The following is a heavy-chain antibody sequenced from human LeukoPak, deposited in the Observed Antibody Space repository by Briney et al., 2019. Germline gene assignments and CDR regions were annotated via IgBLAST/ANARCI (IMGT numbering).Heavy chain of an antibody. CDR2: MIGRDGRT. CDR3: AKGYYGAGSYPTLDN. Sequence: AGGSLRFSCAASGFTFSSFAMSWVRQAPGKGLEGVSGMIGRDGRTYYADSVKGRFTISRDNSKNTLYLQMNSLRAEDMAVYYCAKGYYGAGSYPTLDNWGQGTLVTVSS. D-gene: IGHD3-10*01. CDR1: GFTFSSFA. J-gene: IGHJ4*02. V-gene: IGHV3-23*01.